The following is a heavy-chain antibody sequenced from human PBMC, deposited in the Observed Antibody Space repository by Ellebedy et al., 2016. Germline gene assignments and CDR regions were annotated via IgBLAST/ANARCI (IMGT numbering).Heavy chain of an antibody. V-gene: IGHV4-59*01. CDR2: VCHSGSP. CDR3: ARDYYGSLDY. J-gene: IGHJ4*02. D-gene: IGHD3-10*01. CDR1: GGSMNNNC. Sequence: SETLSLXXTVSGGSMNNNCWSWIRQPPGKGLEWVGYVCHSGSPNNNPSLKSRLTMSLDTSKNQFSLNLSSVTAADTAVYYCARDYYGSLDYWGQGILVTVSS.